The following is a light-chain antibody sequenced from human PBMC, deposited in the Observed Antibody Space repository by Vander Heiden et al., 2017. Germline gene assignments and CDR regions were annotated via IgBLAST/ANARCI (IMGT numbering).Light chain of an antibody. CDR3: QQYNGALVT. CDR1: QSISNY. CDR2: AAS. J-gene: IGKJ1*01. V-gene: IGKV1-27*01. Sequence: LQIPQSPSSLSASVGDRVTITCRASQSISNYLAWYQQRPGRLPKLLIYAASTLQSGVPSRFSGSGSGTDFTLTISSLQPEDFATYYCQQYNGALVTFGQGTKVDIK.